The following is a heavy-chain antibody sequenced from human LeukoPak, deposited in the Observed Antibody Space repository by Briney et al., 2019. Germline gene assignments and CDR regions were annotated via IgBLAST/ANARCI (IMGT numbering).Heavy chain of an antibody. CDR2: IFYSGST. CDR3: AKDGTRGNRFVKIPHYFDY. J-gene: IGHJ4*02. Sequence: SETLSLTCTVSSGSISTSNYYWGWVRQPPGKALEWIGNIFYSGSTYYSPSLKSRVTISLDTSRNQFSLKLNSVTAADTAVYYCAKDGTRGNRFVKIPHYFDYWGQGTLVTVSS. V-gene: IGHV4-39*07. D-gene: IGHD1-14*01. CDR1: SGSISTSNYY.